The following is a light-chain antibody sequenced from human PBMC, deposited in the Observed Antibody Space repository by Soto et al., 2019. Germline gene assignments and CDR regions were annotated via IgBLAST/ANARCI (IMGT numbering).Light chain of an antibody. CDR3: QQYNSYAYT. V-gene: IGKV1-5*01. Sequence: DIQMTQSPSTLSASVGDRVTITCRASQSISNWLAWYQQKPGKAPKLLIYDASSLESGVPSRFSGSGSGTDFTLTISSLQPDDFATYYCQQYNSYAYTFGQGTKVEIK. CDR2: DAS. J-gene: IGKJ1*01. CDR1: QSISNW.